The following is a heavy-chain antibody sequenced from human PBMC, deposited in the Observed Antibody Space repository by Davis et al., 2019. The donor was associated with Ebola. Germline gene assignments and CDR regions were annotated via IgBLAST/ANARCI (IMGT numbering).Heavy chain of an antibody. Sequence: GVLKISCAASGFIFRSYVMSWVRPAPGKGLEWVSPLCTSTYTYYAESVKGRFTISSDNSKNTLYLQIHRLRAEDTAVYYCVIDMIEEGLSSPHPDFQHWGQGTLVTVSS. V-gene: IGHV3-23*01. CDR2: LCTSTYT. D-gene: IGHD3-22*01. CDR3: VIDMIEEGLSSPHPDFQH. CDR1: GFIFRSYV. J-gene: IGHJ1*01.